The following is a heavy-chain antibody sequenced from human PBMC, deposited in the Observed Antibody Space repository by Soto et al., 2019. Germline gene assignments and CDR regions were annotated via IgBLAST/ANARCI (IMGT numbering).Heavy chain of an antibody. CDR2: IYHSGST. CDR3: ARSVYYYDSSGYYP. D-gene: IGHD3-22*01. CDR1: GYSISSGYY. J-gene: IGHJ5*02. Sequence: PSESLSLTCAVSGYSISSGYYWGWIRQPPGKGLEWIGSIYHSGSTYYNPSLKSRVTISVDTSKNQFSLKLSSVTAADTAVYYCARSVYYYDSSGYYPWGQGTLVTVSS. V-gene: IGHV4-38-2*01.